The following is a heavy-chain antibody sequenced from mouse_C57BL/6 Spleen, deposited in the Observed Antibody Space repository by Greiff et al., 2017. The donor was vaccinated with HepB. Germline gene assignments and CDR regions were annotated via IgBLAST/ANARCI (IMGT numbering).Heavy chain of an antibody. CDR1: GFTFTDYY. CDR3: ARYRGLLRGVDYFDY. D-gene: IGHD2-3*01. Sequence: EVKLMESGGGLVQPGGSLSLSCAASGFTFTDYYMSWVRQPPGKALEWLGFIRNKANGYTTEYCLSVKGRITISRNTSQSFLYLQMNARRAEDSATDYCARYRGLLRGVDYFDYWGQGTTLTVSS. J-gene: IGHJ2*01. V-gene: IGHV7-3*01. CDR2: IRNKANGYTT.